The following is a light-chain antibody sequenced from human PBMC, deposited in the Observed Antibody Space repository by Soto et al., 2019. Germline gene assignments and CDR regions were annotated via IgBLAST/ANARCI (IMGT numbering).Light chain of an antibody. V-gene: IGKV1-5*03. J-gene: IGKJ2*01. Sequence: DIQMTQSPSTLSASVGDRVTITCRASQSISSWLAWYQQKPGKAPKLLIYKSSSLESGVPSRFSGRVSGTEFTLTISSLQPDDFATYYCQQYNSYSYTFGQGTKLEIK. CDR3: QQYNSYSYT. CDR1: QSISSW. CDR2: KSS.